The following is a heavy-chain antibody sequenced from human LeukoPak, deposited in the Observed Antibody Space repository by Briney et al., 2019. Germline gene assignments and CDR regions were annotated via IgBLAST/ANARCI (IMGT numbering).Heavy chain of an antibody. CDR1: GGSISSYY. CDR3: ARNRGSSSPGEYGMDV. D-gene: IGHD6-13*01. J-gene: IGHJ6*02. V-gene: IGHV4-59*01. CDR2: IYNSGST. Sequence: PSETLSLTCTVSGGSISSYYWSWIRQPPRKGLEWIGYIYNSGSTNYNHSLKSRVTISEDMSNNQFSLKLSSVTAADTAVYYCARNRGSSSPGEYGMDVWGQGTTVTVSS.